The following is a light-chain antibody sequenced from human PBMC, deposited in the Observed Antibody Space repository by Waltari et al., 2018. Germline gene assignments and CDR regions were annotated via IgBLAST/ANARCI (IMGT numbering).Light chain of an antibody. Sequence: QSALTQPASVSGSPGQSITISCTGTISDVCAYKYVSWYQHPPGNAPKLMIYEATNRPSGISNRFSGSKSGNTASLTISGLQAEDEADYYCSSYTRSSTWVFGGGTKLTVL. CDR3: SSYTRSSTWV. CDR2: EAT. V-gene: IGLV2-14*01. CDR1: ISDVCAYKY. J-gene: IGLJ2*01.